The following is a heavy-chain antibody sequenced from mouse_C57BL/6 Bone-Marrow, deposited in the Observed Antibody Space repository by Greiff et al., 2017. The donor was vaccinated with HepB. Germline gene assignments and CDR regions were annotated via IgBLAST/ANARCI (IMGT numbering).Heavy chain of an antibody. CDR1: GFSLTSYG. V-gene: IGHV2-5*01. CDR2: IWGGGST. D-gene: IGHD2-4*01. CDR3: AKRGDYGYYYAMDY. J-gene: IGHJ4*01. Sequence: VKLVESGPGLVQPSQSLSITCTVSGFSLTSYGVHWVRQSPGKGLEWLGVIWGGGSTDYNAAFMSRLSITKDNSKSQVFFKMNSLQADDTAIYYCAKRGDYGYYYAMDYWGQGTSVTVSS.